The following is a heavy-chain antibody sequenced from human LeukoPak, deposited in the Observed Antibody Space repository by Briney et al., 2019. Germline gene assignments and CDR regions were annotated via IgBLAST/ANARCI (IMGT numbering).Heavy chain of an antibody. CDR2: IYSGGST. Sequence: SGGSLRLSCAGSGFTVSSNSMTWVRQAPGKGLEWVSVIYSGGSTYYAESVKGRFTISRDNSKNTVSLQLNSLRVEDTAVYYCAKGLTYCGGDCYNSLDYWGQGTLVTVSS. V-gene: IGHV3-66*01. CDR3: AKGLTYCGGDCYNSLDY. D-gene: IGHD2-21*02. CDR1: GFTVSSNS. J-gene: IGHJ4*02.